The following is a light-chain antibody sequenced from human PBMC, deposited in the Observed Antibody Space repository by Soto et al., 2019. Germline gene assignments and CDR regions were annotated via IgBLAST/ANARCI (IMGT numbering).Light chain of an antibody. CDR2: DAS. CDR1: QSISSW. J-gene: IGKJ1*01. CDR3: QQYDTFPRT. Sequence: VDRVTITCRASQSISSWLAWYQQKPGKAPKFLIYDASTLETGVPSRFSGSGSGTEFTLTISSLQPDDFATFYCQQYDTFPRTFGQRTKADI. V-gene: IGKV1-5*01.